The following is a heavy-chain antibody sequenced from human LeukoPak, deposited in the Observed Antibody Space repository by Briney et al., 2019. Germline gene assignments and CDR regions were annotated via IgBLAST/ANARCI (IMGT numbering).Heavy chain of an antibody. Sequence: GSLRLSCAASGFTLSSYAMSWVRQAPGKGLEWVSAISGSGGSTYYADSGKGRFTISRDNSKNTLYLQMNSLRAEDTAVYYCAKGPRIAAAGTCEPWGQGTLVTVSS. V-gene: IGHV3-23*01. CDR2: ISGSGGST. CDR3: AKGPRIAAAGTCEP. J-gene: IGHJ5*02. D-gene: IGHD6-13*01. CDR1: GFTLSSYA.